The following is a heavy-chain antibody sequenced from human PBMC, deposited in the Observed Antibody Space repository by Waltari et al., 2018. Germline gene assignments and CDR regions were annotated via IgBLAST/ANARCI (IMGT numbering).Heavy chain of an antibody. Sequence: QVQLVESGGGVAQPGRSLRLSCAASGFTFSRYGMHRVRQAPGKGLEWVAVISYDGSNKYYADSVKGRFTISRDNSKNTLYLQMNSLRAEDTAVYYCAKEGVEYSYGYPDYWGQGTLVTVSS. CDR1: GFTFSRYG. CDR2: ISYDGSNK. CDR3: AKEGVEYSYGYPDY. V-gene: IGHV3-30*18. D-gene: IGHD5-18*01. J-gene: IGHJ4*02.